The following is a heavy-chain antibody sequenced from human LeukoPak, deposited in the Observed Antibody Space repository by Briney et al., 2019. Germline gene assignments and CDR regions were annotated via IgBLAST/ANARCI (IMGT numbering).Heavy chain of an antibody. J-gene: IGHJ4*02. Sequence: GGSLRLSCAASGFAFSTYYIHWVRQPPGKGLEWVAVISYDGRNMYYGDSVKGRFTISRDNSKNTLYLQMNSLRPEDTAVYYCAKSLSSGWSSYYFGDCGQGTLATVSS. CDR1: GFAFSTYY. V-gene: IGHV3-30*18. CDR3: AKSLSSGWSSYYFGD. CDR2: ISYDGRNM. D-gene: IGHD6-19*01.